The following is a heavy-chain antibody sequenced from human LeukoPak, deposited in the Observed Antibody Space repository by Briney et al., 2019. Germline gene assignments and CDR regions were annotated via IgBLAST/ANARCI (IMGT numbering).Heavy chain of an antibody. D-gene: IGHD3-10*01. CDR2: INPNSGDT. CDR3: ARGELLVDY. V-gene: IGHV1-2*02. J-gene: IGHJ4*02. CDR1: GYPFTDQF. Sequence: DSVKVSCKASGYPFTDQFINWVRQAPGRGLEWMGWINPNSGDTNYEQRFQGRVTMARDTSISIAYMDLNRLASDDTAVYYCARGELLVDYWGQGTLVTVSS.